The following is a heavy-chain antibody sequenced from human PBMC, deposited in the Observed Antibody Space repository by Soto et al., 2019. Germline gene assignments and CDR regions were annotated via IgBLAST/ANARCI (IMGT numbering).Heavy chain of an antibody. D-gene: IGHD5-12*01. CDR2: ISATGGST. V-gene: IGHV3-23*01. CDR3: ANTPLIVATGDY. CDR1: GFTFNNYA. Sequence: PGGSLSLSCAASGFTFNNYAMNWVRQAPGKGLEWVATISATGGSTYYADSVKGRFTISRDNSKNTLYLQMNSLRAEDTAVYYCANTPLIVATGDYWGQGTLVTVSS. J-gene: IGHJ4*02.